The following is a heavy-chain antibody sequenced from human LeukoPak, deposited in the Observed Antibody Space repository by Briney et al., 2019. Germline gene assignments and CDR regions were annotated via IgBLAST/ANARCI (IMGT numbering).Heavy chain of an antibody. CDR3: ARDMTITGADDY. CDR2: IWYDGSNK. Sequence: GGSLRLSCAASGFTFSSYGMHWVRQAPGKGLEWVAVIWYDGSNKYYADSVKGRFTISRDNAKNSLYLQMDSLRAEDTAIYYCARDMTITGADDYWGQGTLVTVSS. V-gene: IGHV3-33*01. J-gene: IGHJ4*02. D-gene: IGHD6-13*01. CDR1: GFTFSSYG.